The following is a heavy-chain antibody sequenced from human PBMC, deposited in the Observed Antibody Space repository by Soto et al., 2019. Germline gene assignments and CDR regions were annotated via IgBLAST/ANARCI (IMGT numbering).Heavy chain of an antibody. CDR3: ARVRMYSSLDY. V-gene: IGHV3-11*01. J-gene: IGHJ4*02. CDR1: GFTFSDYY. Sequence: GGSLRLSCAASGFTFSDYYMSWIRQAPGKGLEWVSYISSSGSTIYYTDSVKGRFTISRDNAKNSLYLQMNSLRAEDTAVYYCARVRMYSSLDYWGQGTLVTVSS. D-gene: IGHD6-13*01. CDR2: ISSSGSTI.